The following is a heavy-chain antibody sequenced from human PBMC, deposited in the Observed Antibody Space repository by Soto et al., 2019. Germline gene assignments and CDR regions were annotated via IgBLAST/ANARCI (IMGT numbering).Heavy chain of an antibody. D-gene: IGHD1-26*01. CDR3: AKDGNSGSYYLFDS. CDR2: ISWDGGTT. CDR1: GFTFDDYI. V-gene: IGHV3-43*01. Sequence: EVQLVESGGVVVQPGGSLRLSCAASGFTFDDYIMHWVRQAPGKGLEWVSLISWDGGTTYYADSVKGRFTISRDNSKNSLYLQMNSLRTEDTALYYCAKDGNSGSYYLFDSWGQGTLVTVSS. J-gene: IGHJ4*02.